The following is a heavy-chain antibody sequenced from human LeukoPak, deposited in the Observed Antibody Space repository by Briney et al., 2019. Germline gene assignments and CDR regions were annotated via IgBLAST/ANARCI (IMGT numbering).Heavy chain of an antibody. J-gene: IGHJ6*02. CDR3: ARYYGGNSPYYYYGMDV. Sequence: PSETLSLTCAVYGGSFSGYYWSWIRQPPGKGLEWIGEINHSGSTNYNPSLKSRVTISVGTSKSQFSLKLSSVTAADTAVYYCARYYGGNSPYYYYGMDVWGQGTTVTVSS. D-gene: IGHD4-23*01. CDR2: INHSGST. CDR1: GGSFSGYY. V-gene: IGHV4-34*01.